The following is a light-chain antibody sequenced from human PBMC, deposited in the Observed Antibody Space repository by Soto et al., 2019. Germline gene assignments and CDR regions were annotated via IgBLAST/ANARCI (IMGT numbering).Light chain of an antibody. CDR1: QDISNF. Sequence: DIQMTQSPSSLSASVGDRVTITCRASQDISNFLAWFQQKPGKAPKSLISAASSLQSGVQSKFSGSGSGTDFTLTINSLQPDYSAPYYCQQYMRYPVTFSQWTRMDIK. CDR2: AAS. V-gene: IGKV1-16*02. CDR3: QQYMRYPVT. J-gene: IGKJ5*01.